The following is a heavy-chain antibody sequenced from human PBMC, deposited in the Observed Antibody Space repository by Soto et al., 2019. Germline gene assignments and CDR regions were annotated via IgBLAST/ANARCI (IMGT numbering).Heavy chain of an antibody. CDR2: INPNSGGT. Sequence: ASVKVSCKASGYTFTGYYMHWVRQAPGQGLEWMGWINPNSGGTNYAQKFQGWVTMTRDTSISTAYMELSRLRSDDTAVYYCARGCSSTSCYDPRLYMDVWGKGTTVTVSS. V-gene: IGHV1-2*04. CDR1: GYTFTGYY. CDR3: ARGCSSTSCYDPRLYMDV. J-gene: IGHJ6*03. D-gene: IGHD2-2*01.